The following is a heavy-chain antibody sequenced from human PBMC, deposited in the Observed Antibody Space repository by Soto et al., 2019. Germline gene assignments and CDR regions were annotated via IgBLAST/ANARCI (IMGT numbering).Heavy chain of an antibody. J-gene: IGHJ4*02. D-gene: IGHD3-22*01. V-gene: IGHV1-69*13. CDR2: IIPIFGTA. Sequence: SVKVSCKASGGTFSSYAISWVRQAPGQGLEWMGGIIPIFGTANYAQKFQGRVTITADESTSTAYMELSSLRSEDTAVYYCASPAYYYDSSGYSFDYWGQGTLVTVSS. CDR3: ASPAYYYDSSGYSFDY. CDR1: GGTFSSYA.